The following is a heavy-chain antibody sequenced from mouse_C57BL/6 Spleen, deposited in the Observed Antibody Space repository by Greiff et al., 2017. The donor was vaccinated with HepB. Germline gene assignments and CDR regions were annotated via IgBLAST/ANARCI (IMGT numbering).Heavy chain of an antibody. CDR3: TRDGHYYGSEAWFAY. J-gene: IGHJ3*01. V-gene: IGHV5-9-1*02. CDR1: GFTFSSYA. D-gene: IGHD1-1*01. CDR2: ISSGGDYI. Sequence: EVKVVESGEGLVKPGGSLKLSCAASGFTFSSYAMSWVRQTPEKRLEWVAYISSGGDYIYYADTVKGRFTISRDNARNTLYLQMSSLKSEDTAMYYCTRDGHYYGSEAWFAYWGQGTLVTVSA.